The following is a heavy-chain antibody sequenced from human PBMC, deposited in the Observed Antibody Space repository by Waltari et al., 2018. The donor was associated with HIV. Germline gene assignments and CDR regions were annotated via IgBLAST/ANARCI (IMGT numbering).Heavy chain of an antibody. CDR1: GGSISSSSYY. D-gene: IGHD3-22*01. CDR3: AQYYDSSGYYY. J-gene: IGHJ4*02. Sequence: QLQLQESGPGLVKPSETLSLTCTVSGGSISSSSYYWGWIRQPPGKGLEWIGSIYYSGSTYYNPSLKSRVTISVDTSKNQFSLKLSSVTAADTAVYYCAQYYDSSGYYYWGQGTLVTVSS. CDR2: IYYSGST. V-gene: IGHV4-39*07.